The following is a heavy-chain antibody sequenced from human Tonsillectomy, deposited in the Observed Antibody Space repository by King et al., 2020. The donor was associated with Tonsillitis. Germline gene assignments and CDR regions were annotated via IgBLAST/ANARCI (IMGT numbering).Heavy chain of an antibody. CDR3: AKGGCSSTSCYYDCDY. CDR1: GFTFSSYA. J-gene: IGHJ4*02. Sequence: VQLVESGGGLVQPGGSPRLSCAASGFTFSSYAMSWVRQAPGKGLEWVSAISGSGGSTYYADSVQGRFTISTDNSKNTLYLQRSSLRAEDTAVYYCAKGGCSSTSCYYDCDYWGQGTLVTVSS. V-gene: IGHV3-23*04. D-gene: IGHD2-2*01. CDR2: ISGSGGST.